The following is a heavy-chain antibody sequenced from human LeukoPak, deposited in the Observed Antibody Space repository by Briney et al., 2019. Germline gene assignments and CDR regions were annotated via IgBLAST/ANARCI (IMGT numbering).Heavy chain of an antibody. CDR2: IYHNGSI. CDR3: ARGYTSGWYPVFADY. J-gene: IGHJ4*02. Sequence: SETLSLTCAVSGYSISSGYYWGWIRQPPGKGLEWIGSIYHNGSIYYNPSLRSRVTISVDTSKNQFSLKLSSVTAADTAVYYCARGYTSGWYPVFADYWGQGTLVTVSS. D-gene: IGHD6-19*01. CDR1: GYSISSGYY. V-gene: IGHV4-38-2*01.